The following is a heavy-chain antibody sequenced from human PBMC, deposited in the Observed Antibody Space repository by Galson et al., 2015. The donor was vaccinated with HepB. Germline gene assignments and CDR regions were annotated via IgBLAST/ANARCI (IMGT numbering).Heavy chain of an antibody. D-gene: IGHD5-18*01. CDR3: ARCDGGDSYGYYYYYGMVV. Sequence: SLRLSCAASGFTFSSYSMNWVRQAPGKGLEWVSYISSSSSSIYYADSVKGRFTISRDNAKNSLYLQMNSLRAGDTAVYYCARCDGGDSYGYYYYYGMVVWGQGTTVTVSS. CDR1: GFTFSSYS. V-gene: IGHV3-48*04. J-gene: IGHJ6*02. CDR2: ISSSSSSI.